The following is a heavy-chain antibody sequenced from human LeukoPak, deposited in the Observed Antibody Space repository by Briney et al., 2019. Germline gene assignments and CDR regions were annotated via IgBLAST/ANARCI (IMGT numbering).Heavy chain of an antibody. CDR2: ISGSSTTI. J-gene: IGHJ4*02. Sequence: GGSLRLSCAASGFTFSSQSMDWVRQAPGKGLEWVSHISGSSTTIYYADSVKGRFTISRDNAKNSLYLQMNSLRDEETAVYYCARHPYSGYDARLPDYWGQGTLVTVSS. CDR1: GFTFSSQS. CDR3: ARHPYSGYDARLPDY. V-gene: IGHV3-48*02. D-gene: IGHD5-12*01.